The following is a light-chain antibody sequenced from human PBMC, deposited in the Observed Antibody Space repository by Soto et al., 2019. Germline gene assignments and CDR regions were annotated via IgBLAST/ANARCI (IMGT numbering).Light chain of an antibody. V-gene: IGKV3-11*01. CDR2: DAS. CDR3: QQRSDWPLT. Sequence: EIVLTQSPATLSLSPGERVTLSCRASQSVSSYSAWYQQKPGQAPRLLIYDASTRAAGIPARFSGSGSGTDFTLTISSLEPDDFAVYYCQQRSDWPLTFGGGTKLEIK. CDR1: QSVSSY. J-gene: IGKJ4*01.